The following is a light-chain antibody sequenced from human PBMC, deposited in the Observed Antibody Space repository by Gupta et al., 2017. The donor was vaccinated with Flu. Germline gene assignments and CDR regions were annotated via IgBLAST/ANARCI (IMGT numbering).Light chain of an antibody. V-gene: IGLV3-25*02. Sequence: SYGLTQPPSVSVSPGQTARITCSGDALAKQYGHWYQQKPGPAPILLMFHDGERHSGIPERFSGSSSGETITLTISGVQAEDEADYYCQSADSSSPYVIFGGGTKLTVL. CDR1: ALAKQY. J-gene: IGLJ2*01. CDR2: HDG. CDR3: QSADSSSPYVI.